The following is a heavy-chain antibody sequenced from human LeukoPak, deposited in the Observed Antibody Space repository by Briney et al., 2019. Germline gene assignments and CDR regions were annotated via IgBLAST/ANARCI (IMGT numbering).Heavy chain of an antibody. J-gene: IGHJ6*03. CDR2: ISWNSGSI. CDR1: GFTFDDYA. CDR3: ARGSSGWYENYYYYYYMDV. D-gene: IGHD6-19*01. Sequence: GGSLRLSCAASGFTFDDYAMHWVRQAPGKGLEWVSGISWNSGSIGYADSVKGRFTIPRDNAKNSLYLQMNSLRAEDMAVYYCARGSSGWYENYYYYYYMDVWGKGTTVTVSS. V-gene: IGHV3-9*03.